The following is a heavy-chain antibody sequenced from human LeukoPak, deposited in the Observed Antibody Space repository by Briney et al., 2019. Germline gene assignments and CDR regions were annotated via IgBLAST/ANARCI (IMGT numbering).Heavy chain of an antibody. Sequence: GSLTLSCAASGFSFRSFEMNWVRQAPGKGLEWVSYISSSGRTIYYADSVKGRFIISRDNAKNSLYLQMNSLRVEDTAVYYCARVYGGNPDYWGQGTLVTVSS. V-gene: IGHV3-48*03. J-gene: IGHJ4*02. CDR2: ISSSGRTI. CDR3: ARVYGGNPDY. D-gene: IGHD4-23*01. CDR1: GFSFRSFE.